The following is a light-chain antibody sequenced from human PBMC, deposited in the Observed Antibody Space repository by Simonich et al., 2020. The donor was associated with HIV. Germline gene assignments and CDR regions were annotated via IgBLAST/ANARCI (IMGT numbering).Light chain of an antibody. CDR1: QSVLYSPNNRNY. J-gene: IGKJ3*01. CDR2: WAS. CDR3: QQYYSTPPT. Sequence: DVVMTQSPDSLAVSLGERATINCKSSQSVLYSPNNRNYLAWNQQKPGQPPKLLIYWASTRESGVPDRFSGSGSGTDFTLTISSLQAEDVAVYYCQQYYSTPPTFGPGTKVDIK. V-gene: IGKV4-1*01.